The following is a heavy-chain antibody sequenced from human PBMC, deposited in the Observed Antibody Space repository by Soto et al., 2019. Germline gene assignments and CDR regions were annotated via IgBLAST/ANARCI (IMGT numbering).Heavy chain of an antibody. D-gene: IGHD3-9*01. CDR2: IFYGHGT. CDR1: GGSVTSSTSS. Sequence: QVQLQESGPGLVNPSETLSLPCTVSGGSVTSSTSSWAWVRQPPGKGLHWIGTIFYGHGTYYNPSLESRVTISLDTSKIQFSLELTSVTAADTAVYYFARQPTGYPNWFDAWGRGILVIVSS. CDR3: ARQPTGYPNWFDA. J-gene: IGHJ5*02. V-gene: IGHV4-39*01.